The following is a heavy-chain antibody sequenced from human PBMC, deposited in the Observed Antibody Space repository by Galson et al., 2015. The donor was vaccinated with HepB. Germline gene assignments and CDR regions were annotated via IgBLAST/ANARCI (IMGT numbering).Heavy chain of an antibody. CDR2: IFSNDEK. D-gene: IGHD2-2*01. CDR1: GFSLSNAGMG. V-gene: IGHV2-26*01. Sequence: PALVKPPQTLTLTCTVSGFSLSNAGMGVIWIRQPPGKALEWLAHIFSNDEKSYSTSLKSRLTISKDTSKSQVVLTMTNMDPVDTATYYCARLVDIVVVPGALATRSLYYGMDVWGQGTTVTVSS. CDR3: ARLVDIVVVPGALATRSLYYGMDV. J-gene: IGHJ6*02.